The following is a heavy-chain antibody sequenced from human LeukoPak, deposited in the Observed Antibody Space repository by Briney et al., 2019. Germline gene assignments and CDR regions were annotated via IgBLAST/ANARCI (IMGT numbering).Heavy chain of an antibody. J-gene: IGHJ6*02. CDR3: ASYYYGSGSYYYYGMDV. V-gene: IGHV1-2*02. D-gene: IGHD3-10*01. Sequence: ASVKVSCKASGYTFTGYYMHWVRQAPGQGLEWMGWINPNSGGTNYAQKFQGRVTMTRDTSISTAYMELSRLRSDDTAVYYSASYYYGSGSYYYYGMDVWGQGTTVTVSS. CDR2: INPNSGGT. CDR1: GYTFTGYY.